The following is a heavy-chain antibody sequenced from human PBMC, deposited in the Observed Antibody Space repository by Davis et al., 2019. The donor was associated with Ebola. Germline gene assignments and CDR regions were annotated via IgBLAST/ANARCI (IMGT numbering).Heavy chain of an antibody. Sequence: AASVKVSCKVSGYTLTDLSIHWVRQAPGKGLEWMGIINPSGGSTSYAQKFQGRVTMTRDTSTSTVYMELSSLRSEDTAVYYCARDWRGVAGPRYYYYGMDVWGQGTTVTVSS. J-gene: IGHJ6*02. CDR2: INPSGGST. CDR3: ARDWRGVAGPRYYYYGMDV. CDR1: GYTLTDLS. V-gene: IGHV1-46*03. D-gene: IGHD6-19*01.